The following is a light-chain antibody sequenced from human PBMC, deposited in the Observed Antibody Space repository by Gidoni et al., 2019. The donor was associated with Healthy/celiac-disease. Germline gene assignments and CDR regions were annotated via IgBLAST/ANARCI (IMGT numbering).Light chain of an antibody. CDR3: QQLNSYPF. CDR1: QGISSY. CDR2: AAS. Sequence: DIQLTQSPSFLSASVGDRVTITCRASQGISSYLAWYQQKPGKAPKLLIYAASTLQSGVPSSFSGSGSGTEFTLTISSLQPEDFATYYCQQLNSYPFFGGXTKVEIK. V-gene: IGKV1-9*01. J-gene: IGKJ4*01.